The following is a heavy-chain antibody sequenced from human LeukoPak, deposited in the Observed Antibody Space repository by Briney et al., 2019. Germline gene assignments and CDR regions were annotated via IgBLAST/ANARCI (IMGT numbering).Heavy chain of an antibody. CDR1: GFTFSSYG. D-gene: IGHD3-22*01. CDR3: AKTDSSGYIRDY. CDR2: IWYDGSNI. Sequence: PGRSLRLSCAASGFTFSSYGMHWVRQAPGKGLEWVAVIWYDGSNIYYADSVKGRFTISRDNSKNTLYLQMNSLRAEDTAVYYCAKTDSSGYIRDYWGRGTLVTVSS. J-gene: IGHJ4*02. V-gene: IGHV3-33*06.